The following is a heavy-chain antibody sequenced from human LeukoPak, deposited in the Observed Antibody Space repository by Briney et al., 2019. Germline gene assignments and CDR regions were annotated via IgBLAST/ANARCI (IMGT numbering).Heavy chain of an antibody. CDR2: IRGSGDRT. V-gene: IGHV3-23*01. J-gene: IGHJ6*03. CDR3: AKDSKIVGATFRSYHYMDV. Sequence: GGSLRLSCAASGFTFSSYAMSWVRQAPGKGLEWVSAIRGSGDRTHYADSVKGRFTISRDNSKNTLYLRMNSLRAEDTAVYYCAKDSKIVGATFRSYHYMDVWGKGTAVTVSS. CDR1: GFTFSSYA. D-gene: IGHD1-26*01.